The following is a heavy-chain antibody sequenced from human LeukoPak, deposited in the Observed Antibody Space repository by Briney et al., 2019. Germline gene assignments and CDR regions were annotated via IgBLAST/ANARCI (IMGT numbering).Heavy chain of an antibody. D-gene: IGHD2-15*01. CDR2: ISGSGGST. CDR3: AKDDCSGGSCYWFDP. J-gene: IGHJ5*02. V-gene: IGHV3-23*01. CDR1: GFTFSSYA. Sequence: GGSLRLSCAASGFTFSSYAMSWVRQAPGKGLEWVSAISGSGGSTYYADSVKGRFTISRDNSKNTLYLQMNSLRAEDTAVYYCAKDDCSGGSCYWFDPWGQGTLVTVSS.